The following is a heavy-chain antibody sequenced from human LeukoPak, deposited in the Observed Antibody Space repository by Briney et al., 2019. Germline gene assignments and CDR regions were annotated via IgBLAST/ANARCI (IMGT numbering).Heavy chain of an antibody. Sequence: WETLCLTCTVSGGSISSYYWSWIRQPPGKGLEWIGYIYYSGSTNYNPSLKSRVTISVDTSKNQFSLKLSSVTAADTAVYYCARGTDSLFDYWGQGPMGTVSS. V-gene: IGHV4-59*01. CDR1: GGSISSYY. J-gene: IGHJ4*02. CDR3: ARGTDSLFDY. CDR2: IYYSGST. D-gene: IGHD2-2*01.